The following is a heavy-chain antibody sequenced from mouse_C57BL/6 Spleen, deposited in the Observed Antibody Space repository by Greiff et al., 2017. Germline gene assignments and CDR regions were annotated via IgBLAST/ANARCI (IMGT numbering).Heavy chain of an antibody. D-gene: IGHD3-3*01. V-gene: IGHV14-4*01. Sequence: VQLQQSGAELVRPGASVKLSCTASGFNIKDDYMHWVKQRPEQGLEWIGWIDPENGDTEYASKFQGKATITADTSSNTAYLQLSSLTSEDTAVYYCTTGGRDYYFDYWGQGTTLTVSS. CDR1: GFNIKDDY. J-gene: IGHJ2*01. CDR3: TTGGRDYYFDY. CDR2: IDPENGDT.